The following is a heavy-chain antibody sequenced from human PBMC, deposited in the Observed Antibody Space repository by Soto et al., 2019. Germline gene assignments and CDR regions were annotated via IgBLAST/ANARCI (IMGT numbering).Heavy chain of an antibody. Sequence: QVQLVESGGGVVQPGRSLRLSCAASGFTFSTYGMHWVRQAPGKGLEWVALIWYDGSNKYYADSVKGRFTISRDNSKNTVYLQMNILRAEDTPLYPCAAGLFPLRNPPFDYWGQGTLVTVSS. J-gene: IGHJ4*02. CDR3: AAGLFPLRNPPFDY. CDR1: GFTFSTYG. CDR2: IWYDGSNK. V-gene: IGHV3-33*03. D-gene: IGHD3-10*02.